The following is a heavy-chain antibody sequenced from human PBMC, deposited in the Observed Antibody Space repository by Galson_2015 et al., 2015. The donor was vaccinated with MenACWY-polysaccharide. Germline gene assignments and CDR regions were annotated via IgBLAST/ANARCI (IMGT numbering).Heavy chain of an antibody. J-gene: IGHJ4*02. D-gene: IGHD1-7*01. V-gene: IGHV3-23*01. Sequence: SLRLSCAASGFTFSSYAMTWVRQAPGKGLEWVSVISGRGDNTYYADSVRGRFTISRDNSKNTLYLQMSSLRAEDTAVYYCAKSLHNWNSLFDYCGREPWSPSPQ. CDR2: ISGRGDNT. CDR1: GFTFSSYA. CDR3: AKSLHNWNSLFDY.